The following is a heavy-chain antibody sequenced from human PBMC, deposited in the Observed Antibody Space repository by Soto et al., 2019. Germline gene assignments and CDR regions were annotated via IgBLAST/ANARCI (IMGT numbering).Heavy chain of an antibody. CDR3: ARGAGGFDY. CDR1: GFTFSTYW. D-gene: IGHD6-13*01. Sequence: EVQLVESGGGLVQPGGSLRLSCAASGFTFSTYWMHWVRQAPGKVLVWVSHLTSDGTITTYADSVKGRFTISRDNAKNTLSLQMNSLRAEDTAVYYCARGAGGFDYWGQGPLVTVSS. CDR2: LTSDGTIT. V-gene: IGHV3-74*01. J-gene: IGHJ4*02.